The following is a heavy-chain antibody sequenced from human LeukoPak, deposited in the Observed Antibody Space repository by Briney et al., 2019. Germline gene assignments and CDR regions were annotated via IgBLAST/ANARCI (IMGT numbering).Heavy chain of an antibody. D-gene: IGHD5-12*01. CDR1: GGSISSYY. CDR3: ARGGVATMEGYYYYYYMDV. CDR2: IYYSGST. J-gene: IGHJ6*03. V-gene: IGHV4-59*01. Sequence: PSETLSLTCTVSGGSISSYYWSWIRQPPGKGLEWIGYIYYSGSTNYNPSLKSRVTISVDTSKNQFSLKLSSVTAADTAVYYCARGGVATMEGYYYYYYMDVWGKGTTVTISS.